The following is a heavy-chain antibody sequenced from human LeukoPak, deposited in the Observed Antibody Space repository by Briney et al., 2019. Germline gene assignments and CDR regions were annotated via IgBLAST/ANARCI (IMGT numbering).Heavy chain of an antibody. CDR3: ARGRSGYYSDY. V-gene: IGHV3-48*02. J-gene: IGHJ4*02. CDR1: GFTFSSVS. CDR2: ISSTSTST. D-gene: IGHD3-22*01. Sequence: PGGSLRLSCAASGFTFSSVSMNWVRQAPGKGLEWVSYISSTSTSTYYADSAKGRFTISRDNAQNSLYLQMNSLGDDDTAVYYCARGRSGYYSDYWGQGTLVTVSS.